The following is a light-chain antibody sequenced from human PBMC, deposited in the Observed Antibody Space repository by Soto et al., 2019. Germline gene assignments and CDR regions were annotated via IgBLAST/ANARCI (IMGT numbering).Light chain of an antibody. CDR3: QQDYTFT. J-gene: IGKJ3*01. CDR1: QSVNSSY. CDR2: GAS. Sequence: PGERVILSCRASQSVNSSYLTWYQHKPGQAPRLLIYGASTRATRIAARFSGSGSGTDFTLTISSLQPEDFAVYSCQQDYTFTFGPGTKVDIQ. V-gene: IGKV3D-7*01.